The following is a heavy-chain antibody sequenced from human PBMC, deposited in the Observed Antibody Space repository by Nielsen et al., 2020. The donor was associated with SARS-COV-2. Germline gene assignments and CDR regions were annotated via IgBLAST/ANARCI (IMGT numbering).Heavy chain of an antibody. CDR1: GFTFSSYW. V-gene: IGHV3-21*01. J-gene: IGHJ6*02. D-gene: IGHD3-3*01. CDR2: ISSSSSYI. CDR3: ARDFWSGYYLGHGMDV. Sequence: GESLKISCAASGFTFSSYWMSWVRQAPGKGLEWVSSISSSSSYIYYADSVKGRFTISRDNAKNSLYLQMNSLRAEDTAVYYCARDFWSGYYLGHGMDVWGQGTTVTVSS.